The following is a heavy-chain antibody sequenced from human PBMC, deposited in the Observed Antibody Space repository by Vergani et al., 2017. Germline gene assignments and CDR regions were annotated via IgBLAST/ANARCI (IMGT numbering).Heavy chain of an antibody. D-gene: IGHD1-1*01. CDR1: GFTFSDYY. V-gene: IGHV3-11*01. J-gene: IGHJ4*02. CDR2: ISNSGNTI. CDR3: ARDSSNVNFDY. Sequence: QVQLVESGGGLVKPGGSLRLSCAASGFTFSDYYMSWIRQAPGKGLEWVSYISNSGNTIYYADSVTGRFTISRDNAKNSLYLQLDSLRAEDTAVYYCARDSSNVNFDYWGQGTLVTVSS.